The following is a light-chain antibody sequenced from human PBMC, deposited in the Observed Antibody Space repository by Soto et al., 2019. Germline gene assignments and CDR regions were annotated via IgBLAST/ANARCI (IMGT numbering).Light chain of an antibody. CDR2: SNT. V-gene: IGLV1-44*01. CDR1: SSNIGSHT. CDR3: AAWDDSLNGVV. J-gene: IGLJ2*01. Sequence: QAVVTQLPSASGTPGQTIAISCSGGSSNIGSHTVNWYQQLPGTAPRLLIYSNTQRPSGVPDRFSGSKSGTSASLAISGLQSEYEGDYYCAAWDDSLNGVVFGGGTKVTVL.